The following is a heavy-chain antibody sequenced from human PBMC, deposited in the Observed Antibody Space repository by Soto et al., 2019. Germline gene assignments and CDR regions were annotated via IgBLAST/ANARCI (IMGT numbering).Heavy chain of an antibody. Sequence: SEPLFLTCPVCGGSVSSSSYYLCCIRHPPGKGLEWIGSIYYSGSTYYNPSLKSRVTISVDTSKNQFSLKLSSVTAADTAVYYCARRTDYYDSRAFDYWGQGTLVTVSS. CDR2: IYYSGST. V-gene: IGHV4-39*01. CDR3: ARRTDYYDSRAFDY. CDR1: GGSVSSSSYY. D-gene: IGHD3-22*01. J-gene: IGHJ4*02.